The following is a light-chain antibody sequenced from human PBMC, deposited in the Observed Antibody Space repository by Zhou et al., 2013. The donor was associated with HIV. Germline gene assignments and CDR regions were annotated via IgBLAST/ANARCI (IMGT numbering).Light chain of an antibody. J-gene: IGKJ2*01. CDR3: QQANRFPQT. Sequence: DIQMTQSPSSLSASVGDRVTITCRASQGIRNYLAWYQQKPGKVPKLLIYGASSLQSGVPSRFSGSGFGTDFTLTINRLHPEDFATYYCQQANRFPQTFGQGTKVEIK. V-gene: IGKV1-12*01. CDR1: QGIRNY. CDR2: GAS.